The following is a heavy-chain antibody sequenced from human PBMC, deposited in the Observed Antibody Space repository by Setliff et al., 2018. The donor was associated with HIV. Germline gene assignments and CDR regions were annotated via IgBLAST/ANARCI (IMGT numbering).Heavy chain of an antibody. CDR2: IYYSGST. CDR3: ARDSMYSSGWYGWYFDL. Sequence: PSETLSLTCTVSGGSIKSSSDYWGWIRQPPGKGLEWIGTIYYSGSTYYNPSLKSRVTISVDTSKNQFSLKLSSVTAADTAVYYCARDSMYSSGWYGWYFDLWGRGTLVTVSS. D-gene: IGHD6-19*01. CDR1: GGSIKSSSDY. V-gene: IGHV4-39*02. J-gene: IGHJ2*01.